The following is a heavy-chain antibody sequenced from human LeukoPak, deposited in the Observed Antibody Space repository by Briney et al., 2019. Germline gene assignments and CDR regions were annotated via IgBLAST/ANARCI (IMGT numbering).Heavy chain of an antibody. CDR1: GFTFNNYA. CDR3: ATETRGYCSSTSCYTGY. CDR2: ISSSGGGT. V-gene: IGHV3-23*01. D-gene: IGHD2-2*02. J-gene: IGHJ4*02. Sequence: PGGSLRLSCAASGFTFNNYAVNWVRQAPGKGLEWVSAISSSGGGTYYADSVKGRFTISRDNSKNTLYLQMNSLRAEDTAVYYCATETRGYCSSTSCYTGYWGQGTLVTVSS.